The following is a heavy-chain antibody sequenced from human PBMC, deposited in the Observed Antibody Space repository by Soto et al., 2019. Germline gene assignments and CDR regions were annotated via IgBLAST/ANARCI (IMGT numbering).Heavy chain of an antibody. CDR3: ANEGEANRVSYCYYGMDV. CDR2: ISGSGGST. V-gene: IGHV3-23*01. D-gene: IGHD3-16*01. CDR1: GFTFSSYA. J-gene: IGHJ6*02. Sequence: EVQLLESGGGLVQPGGSLRLSCAASGFTFSSYAMSWVRQAPGKGLEWVSAISGSGGSTYYADSVKGRFTISRDNSKNTMYLQMNSLRAEDTAVYYCANEGEANRVSYCYYGMDVWGQGTTVTVSS.